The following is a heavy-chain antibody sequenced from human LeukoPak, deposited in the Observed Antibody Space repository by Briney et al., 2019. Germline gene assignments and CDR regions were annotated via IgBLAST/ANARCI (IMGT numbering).Heavy chain of an antibody. CDR2: ISYSGST. D-gene: IGHD5-24*01. J-gene: IGHJ4*02. V-gene: IGHV4-30-4*01. CDR3: ARVDMATIFDY. CDR1: GGSISSANLY. Sequence: SETLSLTCNVSGGSISSANLYWSWIRQPPGKGLEWIGYISYSGSTYYNASLKSRVTISFDTSNNRFSLKLTSMTAAVTAIYFCARVDMATIFDYWGQGALVTVSS.